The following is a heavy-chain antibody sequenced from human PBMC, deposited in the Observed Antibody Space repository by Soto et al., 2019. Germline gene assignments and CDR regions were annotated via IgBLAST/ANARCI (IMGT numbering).Heavy chain of an antibody. Sequence: QVQLQQWGAGLLKPSETLSLTCAVYVGSFSGYYWSWIRQPPGKGLEWIWEINHSGSTNYNPSLKSRVTIAVDTSQNQFSLKLRSVTAADTAVYYCARGRRCSSTSCYHMWFDPWGQGTLVTVSS. CDR2: INHSGST. CDR1: VGSFSGYY. V-gene: IGHV4-34*01. D-gene: IGHD2-2*01. CDR3: ARGRRCSSTSCYHMWFDP. J-gene: IGHJ5*02.